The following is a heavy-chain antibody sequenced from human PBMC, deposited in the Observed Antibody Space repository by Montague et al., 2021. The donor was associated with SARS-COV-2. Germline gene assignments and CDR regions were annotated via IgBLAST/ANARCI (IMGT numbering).Heavy chain of an antibody. Sequence: SLRLSCAASGFIFSSYEMNWVRQAPGKGLEWISYISSSGGGSTKHYTDSVKGRFTISRDNAKNSLYLQMNSPRVEDTAIYYCARDRDWDDWCGMDVWGQGTTVTVS. CDR1: GFIFSSYE. CDR2: ISSSGGGSTK. V-gene: IGHV3-48*03. CDR3: ARDRDWDDWCGMDV. J-gene: IGHJ6*02. D-gene: IGHD2-21*01.